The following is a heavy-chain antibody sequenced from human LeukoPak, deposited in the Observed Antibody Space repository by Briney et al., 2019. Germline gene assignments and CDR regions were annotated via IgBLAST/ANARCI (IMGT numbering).Heavy chain of an antibody. V-gene: IGHV4-61*02. CDR2: IYTSGST. Sequence: SQTLSLTCTVSGGSISSGSYYWSWIRQPAGKGLEWIGRIYTSGSTNYNPSLKSRVTISVDTSKNQFSLKLSSVTAADTAVYYCATEDYYDSSGSTGVDYWGQGTLVTVSS. CDR1: GGSISSGSYY. J-gene: IGHJ4*02. CDR3: ATEDYYDSSGSTGVDY. D-gene: IGHD3-22*01.